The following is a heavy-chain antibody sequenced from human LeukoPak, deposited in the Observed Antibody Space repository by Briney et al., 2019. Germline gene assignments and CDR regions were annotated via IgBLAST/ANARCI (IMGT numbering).Heavy chain of an antibody. J-gene: IGHJ5*02. CDR1: GYTFTGYY. CDR2: INPHTGGT. D-gene: IGHD3-22*01. CDR3: ALDYYDSSGYWSGFDP. Sequence: ASVKVSCKASGYTFTGYYMHWVRQAPGQGLEWMGWINPHTGGTNYAQKLQGRVTMTTDTSTSTAYMELRSLRSDDTAVYYCALDYYDSSGYWSGFDPWGQGTLVTVSS. V-gene: IGHV1-2*02.